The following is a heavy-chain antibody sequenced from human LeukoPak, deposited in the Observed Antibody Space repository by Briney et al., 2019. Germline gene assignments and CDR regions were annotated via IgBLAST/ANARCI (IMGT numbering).Heavy chain of an antibody. CDR3: ARLGVGATRDAFDI. CDR1: GFTFDDYG. J-gene: IGHJ3*02. V-gene: IGHV3-20*04. D-gene: IGHD1-26*01. CDR2: INWNGGST. Sequence: GGSLRLSCAASGFTFDDYGMSWVRQAPGKGLEWVSGINWNGGSTGYADSVKGRFTIYRDNAKNSLYLQMNSLRAEDTALYYCARLGVGATRDAFDIWGQGTMVTVSS.